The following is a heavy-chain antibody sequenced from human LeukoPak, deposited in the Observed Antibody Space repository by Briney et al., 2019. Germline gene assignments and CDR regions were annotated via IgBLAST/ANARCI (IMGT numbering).Heavy chain of an antibody. CDR1: GFTLSDYY. CDR2: ISSSGSTI. J-gene: IGHJ4*02. Sequence: GGSLRLSCAASGFTLSDYYMSWIRQAPGKGLEWVSYISSSGSTIYYADSVKGRFTISRDNAKNSLYLQMNSLRAEDTAVYYCARDHGWFGESYPFDYWGQGTLVTVSS. V-gene: IGHV3-11*01. D-gene: IGHD3-10*01. CDR3: ARDHGWFGESYPFDY.